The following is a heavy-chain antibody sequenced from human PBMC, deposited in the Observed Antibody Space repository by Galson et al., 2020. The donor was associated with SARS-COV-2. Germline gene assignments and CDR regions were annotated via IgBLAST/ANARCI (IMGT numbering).Heavy chain of an antibody. CDR3: ARGNEDIVVVVAAKYFDL. V-gene: IGHV4-34*01. CDR2: INHSGST. Sequence: SETLSLTCAVSGGSFSGYYWSWIRQPPGKGLEWIGEINHSGSTNYNPSLKSRVTISVDTSKNQFSLKLSSVTAADTAVYYCARGNEDIVVVVAAKYFDLWGRGTLVTVSS. J-gene: IGHJ2*01. D-gene: IGHD2-15*01. CDR1: GGSFSGYY.